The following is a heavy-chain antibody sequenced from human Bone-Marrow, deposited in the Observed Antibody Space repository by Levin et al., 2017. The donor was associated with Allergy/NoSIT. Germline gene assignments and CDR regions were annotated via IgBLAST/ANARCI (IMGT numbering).Heavy chain of an antibody. CDR2: ITWNSARL. D-gene: IGHD1-1*01. CDR1: GFTFNDYA. Sequence: SLKISCAASGFTFNDYAMTWVRQAPGKGLEWVSGITWNSARLAYADSVEGRFTISRDNAKNSLFLQMNSLRPEDTAFYYCAKGDRYNWNPDYWGQGTLVTVSS. V-gene: IGHV3-9*01. J-gene: IGHJ4*02. CDR3: AKGDRYNWNPDY.